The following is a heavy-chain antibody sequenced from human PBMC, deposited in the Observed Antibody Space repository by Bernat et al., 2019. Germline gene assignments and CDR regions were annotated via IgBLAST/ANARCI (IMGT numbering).Heavy chain of an antibody. CDR2: IYYSGST. CDR3: ARGGGGPVDDAFDI. CDR1: GGSISSYY. D-gene: IGHD3-16*01. J-gene: IGHJ3*02. V-gene: IGHV4-59*01. Sequence: QVQLQESGPGLVKPSETLSLTCTVSGGSISSYYWSWIRQPPGKGLEWIGYIYYSGSTNYNPSLKSRVTISVDTSKNQFSLKLSSVTAADTAVYYCARGGGGPVDDAFDIWGQGTMVTVSS.